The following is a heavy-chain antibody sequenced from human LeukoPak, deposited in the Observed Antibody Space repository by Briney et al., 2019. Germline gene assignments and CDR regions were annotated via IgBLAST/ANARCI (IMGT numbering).Heavy chain of an antibody. CDR1: GGSFIGYH. V-gene: IGHV4-34*01. CDR3: ARDPTTVTSLPYYFDD. J-gene: IGHJ4*02. Sequence: PSETLSLTCAVSGGSFIGYHWNWIRQLPGKGLEWIGEIKHRGATNYNPSLKSRVTISVETSKNQFSLKLTSMTAADTAVYYCARDPTTVTSLPYYFDDWGQGTLVTVSS. CDR2: IKHRGAT. D-gene: IGHD4-17*01.